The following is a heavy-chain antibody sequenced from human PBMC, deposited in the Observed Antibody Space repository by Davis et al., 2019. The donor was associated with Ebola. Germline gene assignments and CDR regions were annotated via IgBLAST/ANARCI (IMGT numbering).Heavy chain of an antibody. CDR2: PCLSAYT. Sequence: GGSLRLSCTASGFAFSSYVMSWVRRAPGKGLEWVSTPCLSAYTYYADSVKGRFTISRDNSKNTLHLQMNSLRVEDTAIYYCAKDTSNVWFDVWGQGTMVTVSS. J-gene: IGHJ3*01. V-gene: IGHV3-23*01. CDR3: AKDTSNVWFDV. CDR1: GFAFSSYV. D-gene: IGHD6-19*01.